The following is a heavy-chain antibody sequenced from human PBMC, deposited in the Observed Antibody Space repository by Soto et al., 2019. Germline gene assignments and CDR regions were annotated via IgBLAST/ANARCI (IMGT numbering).Heavy chain of an antibody. D-gene: IGHD1-7*01. V-gene: IGHV3-23*01. CDR2: ISQSAGGNT. J-gene: IGHJ4*02. CDR1: GFTFRSYG. CDR3: AGWNYDY. Sequence: QAGGSLRLSCAAYGFTFRSYGMMWVRQAPGKGLEWVSAISQSAGGNTYYADSVKGRFTISRDDSKNTLYLQMDSLRPEDTDQYYCAGWNYDYWGQGTQVTVSS.